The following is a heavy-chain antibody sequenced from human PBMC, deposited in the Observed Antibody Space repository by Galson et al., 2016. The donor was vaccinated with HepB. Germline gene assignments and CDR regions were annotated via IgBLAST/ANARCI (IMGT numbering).Heavy chain of an antibody. V-gene: IGHV1-69*13. J-gene: IGHJ4*02. CDR3: ARGSEILTGYYAY. D-gene: IGHD3-9*01. Sequence: SVKASCKASGGTFNTYAISWVRQAPGQGLEWMGGIIPMLGTATYAQKFQGRVTITADESTSTAYMDLSSLRSEDTALYYCARGSEILTGYYAYWGQGTLITVSS. CDR2: IIPMLGTA. CDR1: GGTFNTYA.